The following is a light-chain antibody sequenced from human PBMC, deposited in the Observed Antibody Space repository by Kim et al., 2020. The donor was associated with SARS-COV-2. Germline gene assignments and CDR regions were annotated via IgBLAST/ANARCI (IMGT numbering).Light chain of an antibody. J-gene: IGKJ5*01. CDR2: DAS. CDR1: QSVSTY. Sequence: EIVLTQSPATLSLSPGDRATLSCRASQSVSTYLAWYQQKSGQAPRLLIYDASSRATGIPARFSGSGSGTDFTLTISSLEPEDFAVYYCQQRSNWPITFGQGTRLEIK. CDR3: QQRSNWPIT. V-gene: IGKV3-11*01.